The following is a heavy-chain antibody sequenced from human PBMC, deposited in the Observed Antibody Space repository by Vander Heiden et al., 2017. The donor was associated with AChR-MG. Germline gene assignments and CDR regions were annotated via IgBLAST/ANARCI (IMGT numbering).Heavy chain of an antibody. V-gene: IGHV3-74*01. D-gene: IGHD2-21*02. J-gene: IGHJ3*01. CDR2: INTDGSTT. Sequence: EVELVESGGGLVQPGGSLRLACAASGFRFSAYWMHWVRQAPGKGLVWVSGINTDGSTTIYADSVKGRFTISRDNAKNTLYLQINSLRAEDTAMYYCARDWAYCVGDTCWGQGTMGTVSS. CDR3: ARDWAYCVGDTC. CDR1: GFRFSAYW.